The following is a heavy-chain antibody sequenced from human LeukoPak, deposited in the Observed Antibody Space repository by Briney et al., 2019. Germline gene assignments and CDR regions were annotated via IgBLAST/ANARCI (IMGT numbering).Heavy chain of an antibody. J-gene: IGHJ4*02. Sequence: GGSLRLSCSASGFTFSSYALTWVRQGPGQGLEWVSALSPGGGHTYYADSVKGRFTISRDDSQKTLYLQMNSLRAEDTAVYYCAKDREAGGDWARCFDFWGQGTLVTVSS. D-gene: IGHD3-16*01. V-gene: IGHV3-23*01. CDR2: LSPGGGHT. CDR1: GFTFSSYA. CDR3: AKDREAGGDWARCFDF.